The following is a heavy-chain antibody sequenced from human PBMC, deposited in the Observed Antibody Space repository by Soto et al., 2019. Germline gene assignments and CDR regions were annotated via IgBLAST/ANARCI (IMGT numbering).Heavy chain of an antibody. CDR3: ARGLGGRMDD. CDR2: IIPILGET. Sequence: QVQLVQSGAEVKKPGSSVRVSCKASGTIFSSYTISWVRQAPGQGLEWMGRIIPILGETNSAQKFQGRVTISXDKSNNTAYMELNSLRLEDTALYYCARGLGGRMDDWGQGTTVTVSS. V-gene: IGHV1-69*08. D-gene: IGHD3-16*01. CDR1: GTIFSSYT. J-gene: IGHJ6*02.